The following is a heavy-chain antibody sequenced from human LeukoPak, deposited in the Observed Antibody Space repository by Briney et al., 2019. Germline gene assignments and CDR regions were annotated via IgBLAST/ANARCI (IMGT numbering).Heavy chain of an antibody. D-gene: IGHD3-22*01. CDR3: ARGLVHDTSGYYSDY. CDR1: GFTFSAFW. J-gene: IGHJ4*02. V-gene: IGHV3-74*01. CDR2: INSDGSST. Sequence: GGSLRLSCEASGFTFSAFWMHWVRQAPGKGLVWVSRINSDGSSTTYADSVKGRFTVSRDNAKNTLCLQMDSLRAEDSAVYYCARGLVHDTSGYYSDYWGQGILVTVSS.